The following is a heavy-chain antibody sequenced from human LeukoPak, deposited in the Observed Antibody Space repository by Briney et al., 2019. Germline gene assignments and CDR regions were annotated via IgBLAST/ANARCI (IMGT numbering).Heavy chain of an antibody. J-gene: IGHJ4*02. CDR1: GYTFTSYG. D-gene: IGHD2-2*01. Sequence: GASVKVSCKASGYTFTSYGISWVRQAPGQGLEWMGWINPNSGGTNYAQKFQGRVTMTRDTSISTAYMELSRLRSDDTAVYYCARIVVVPAASIAAQQSIDYWGQGTLVTVSS. V-gene: IGHV1-2*02. CDR3: ARIVVVPAASIAAQQSIDY. CDR2: INPNSGGT.